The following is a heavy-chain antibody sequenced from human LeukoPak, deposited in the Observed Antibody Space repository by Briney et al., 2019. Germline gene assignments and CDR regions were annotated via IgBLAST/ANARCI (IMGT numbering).Heavy chain of an antibody. D-gene: IGHD6-19*01. J-gene: IGHJ4*02. V-gene: IGHV4-39*01. CDR1: GGCISNSNYY. Sequence: SETLFLTCTVSGGCISNSNYYWGWIRQPPGKGLEWIGGAYYSGTTYYSPSLKSRVTISVDTSRNHFSLNLNSVTAADTAVYYCARHSSSAWYYYFDYWGQGSFVTVSS. CDR2: AYYSGTT. CDR3: ARHSSSAWYYYFDY.